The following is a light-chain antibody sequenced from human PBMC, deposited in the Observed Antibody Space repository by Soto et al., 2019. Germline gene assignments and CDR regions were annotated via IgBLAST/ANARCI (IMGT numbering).Light chain of an antibody. V-gene: IGLV2-14*01. CDR3: NSYTSDNTYV. J-gene: IGLJ1*01. CDR1: SSDVGGYNY. Sequence: LTQPASVSGSPGQSITISCTGTSSDVGGYNYVSWYQQHPGKAPKLMIYDVRVRPSGVSNRFSGSKSGNTASLTISGLQAEDGADYYCNSYTSDNTYVFGTGTKVTVL. CDR2: DVR.